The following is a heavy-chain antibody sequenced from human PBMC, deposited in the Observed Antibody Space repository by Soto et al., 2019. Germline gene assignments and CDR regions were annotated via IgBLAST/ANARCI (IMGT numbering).Heavy chain of an antibody. V-gene: IGHV3-30*18. Sequence: QVQLVESGGGVVQPGRSLRLSCAASGFTFSSYGMHWVRQAPGKGLEWVAVISYDGSNKYYADSVKGRFTISRDNSKNTLYLQMNSLRAEDTAVYYCAKALEWGYSSSSGYFDYWGQGTLVTVSS. J-gene: IGHJ4*02. CDR2: ISYDGSNK. CDR1: GFTFSSYG. D-gene: IGHD6-6*01. CDR3: AKALEWGYSSSSGYFDY.